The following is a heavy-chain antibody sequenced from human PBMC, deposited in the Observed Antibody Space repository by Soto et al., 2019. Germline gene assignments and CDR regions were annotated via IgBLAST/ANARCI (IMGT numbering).Heavy chain of an antibody. Sequence: TSETLSLTCTVSGGSISSGGYYWSWIRQHPGKGLEWIGYIYYIGSTYYNPSLKSRVAISVDTSKSQFSLKLSSVTAADTAVYYCARFYMVRGVMGAFDIWGQGTMVTVSS. CDR3: ARFYMVRGVMGAFDI. CDR2: IYYIGST. V-gene: IGHV4-31*03. D-gene: IGHD3-10*01. CDR1: GGSISSGGYY. J-gene: IGHJ3*02.